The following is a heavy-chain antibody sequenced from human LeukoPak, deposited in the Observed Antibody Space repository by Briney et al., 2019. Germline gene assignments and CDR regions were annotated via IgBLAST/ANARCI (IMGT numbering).Heavy chain of an antibody. CDR3: ARLTYYYDRSGYYYY. CDR1: GGSISSYY. Sequence: SETLSLTCTVSGGSISSYYWSWIRQHPGKGLEGIGYIYYSGSTYYNPSLKSRVTISVDTSKNQFPLKLSSVTAADTAVYYCARLTYYYDRSGYYYYWGQGTLVTVSS. CDR2: IYYSGST. J-gene: IGHJ4*02. D-gene: IGHD3-22*01. V-gene: IGHV4-59*04.